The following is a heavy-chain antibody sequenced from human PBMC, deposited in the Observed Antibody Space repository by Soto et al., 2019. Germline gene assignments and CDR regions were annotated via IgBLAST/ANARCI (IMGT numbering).Heavy chain of an antibody. V-gene: IGHV4-59*01. CDR2: IYYSGST. CDR3: ARVVRGVIKTYDSDGMDV. J-gene: IGHJ6*02. Sequence: QVQLQESGPGLVKPSETLSLTCTVSGGSISSYYWSWIRQPPGKGLEWLGYIYYSGSTNYNPSLKSRVTLSVDTSKNQFSLKLSSVTAADTAVYYCARVVRGVIKTYDSDGMDVWGQGPTVTVSS. CDR1: GGSISSYY. D-gene: IGHD3-10*01.